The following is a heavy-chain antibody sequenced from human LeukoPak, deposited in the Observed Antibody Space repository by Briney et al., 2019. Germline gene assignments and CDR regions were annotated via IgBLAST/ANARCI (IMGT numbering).Heavy chain of an antibody. V-gene: IGHV1-18*01. CDR2: ISAYNGNT. D-gene: IGHD3-22*01. J-gene: IGHJ4*02. Sequence: ASVKVSCKASGYTFTSYGISWVRQAPGQGLEWMGWISAYNGNTNYAQKLQGRVTITTDESTSTAYMELSSLRSEDTAVYYCAREGEDYYDSSGPPDLWGQGTLVTVSS. CDR1: GYTFTSYG. CDR3: AREGEDYYDSSGPPDL.